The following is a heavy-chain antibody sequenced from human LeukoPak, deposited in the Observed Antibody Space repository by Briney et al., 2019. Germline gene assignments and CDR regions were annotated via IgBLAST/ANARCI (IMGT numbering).Heavy chain of an antibody. CDR3: TLYNF. D-gene: IGHD3/OR15-3a*01. CDR2: INGGNGDT. CDR1: GYTFTNHE. Sequence: GASVKVSCKASGYTFTNHEMHWVRQAPGQSLEWMGGINGGNGDTKYSQEFQGRVTISRDTSANTAYMELSNLRSEDMGVYYCTLYNFWGQGALVTVSS. V-gene: IGHV1-3*03. J-gene: IGHJ4*02.